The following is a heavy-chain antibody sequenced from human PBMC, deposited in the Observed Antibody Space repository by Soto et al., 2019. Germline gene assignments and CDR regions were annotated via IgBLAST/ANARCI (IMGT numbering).Heavy chain of an antibody. V-gene: IGHV1-69*12. J-gene: IGHJ4*02. Sequence: QVQLVQSGAEVKKPGSSVKVSCKASGGTFSNYAISWVRQAHGQGLEWMGGIIPFFGTTNYAQRFQGRVTITADESTSTAYMELSSLRSEDTAVYYCARVSSSWYKDYFDYWGQGTLVTVSS. CDR1: GGTFSNYA. CDR2: IIPFFGTT. D-gene: IGHD6-13*01. CDR3: ARVSSSWYKDYFDY.